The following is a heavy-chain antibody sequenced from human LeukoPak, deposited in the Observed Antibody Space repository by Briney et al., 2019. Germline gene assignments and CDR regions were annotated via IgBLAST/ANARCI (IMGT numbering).Heavy chain of an antibody. Sequence: GGSLRLSCAASGFTFSSYAMSWVRQAPGKGLDWVSAISGSGGSTYYADYVRGRFTISRNNSKNKLYLQMKSLRAEDTAVYYCAKDQPQYYYDSSGTPPNDAFDMWGQGTMVTVS. J-gene: IGHJ3*02. CDR1: GFTFSSYA. CDR3: AKDQPQYYYDSSGTPPNDAFDM. V-gene: IGHV3-23*01. CDR2: ISGSGGST. D-gene: IGHD3-22*01.